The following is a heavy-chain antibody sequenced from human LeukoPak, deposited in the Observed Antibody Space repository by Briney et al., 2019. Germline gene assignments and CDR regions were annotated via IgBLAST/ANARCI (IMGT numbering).Heavy chain of an antibody. CDR2: INHSGST. J-gene: IGHJ4*02. CDR3: ARGPYCSSTSCSFDY. Sequence: SETLSLTCAVYGGSFSGYYWSWSRQPPGKGLEWIGEINHSGSTNYNPSLKSRVTISVDTSKNQFSLKLSSVTAADTAVYYCARGPYCSSTSCSFDYWGQGTLVTVSS. D-gene: IGHD2-2*01. V-gene: IGHV4-34*01. CDR1: GGSFSGYY.